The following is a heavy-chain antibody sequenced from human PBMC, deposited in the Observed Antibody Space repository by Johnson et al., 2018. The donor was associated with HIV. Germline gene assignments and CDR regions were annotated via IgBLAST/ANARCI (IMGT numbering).Heavy chain of an antibody. CDR3: ASSEYGDYLLDATFDI. J-gene: IGHJ3*02. V-gene: IGHV3-66*01. CDR1: GFTVSSNY. CDR2: IYSGDNT. D-gene: IGHD4-17*01. Sequence: EVQLVESGGGLVQPGGSLRLSCAASGFTVSSNYMSWVRQAPGKGLEWVSVIYSGDNTVYADSVKGSFTVSRDNSKNTLYLQMNSLRAEDTAVYYCASSEYGDYLLDATFDIWGQGTMVTVSS.